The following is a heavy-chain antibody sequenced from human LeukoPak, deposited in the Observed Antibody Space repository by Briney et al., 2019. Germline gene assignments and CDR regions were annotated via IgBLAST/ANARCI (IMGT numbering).Heavy chain of an antibody. CDR3: TTYTSGSSYY. D-gene: IGHD1-26*01. J-gene: IGHJ4*02. CDR1: GFTFSNAW. Sequence: PGGSLRLSCAASGFTFSNAWMSWVRQAPGKGLEWVGRIKSQTDGGTTEYASAVKGRFTISRGDSKSTLFLQMNSLKTEDTAIYYCTTYTSGSSYYWGQGTLVAVSS. CDR2: IKSQTDGGTT. V-gene: IGHV3-15*01.